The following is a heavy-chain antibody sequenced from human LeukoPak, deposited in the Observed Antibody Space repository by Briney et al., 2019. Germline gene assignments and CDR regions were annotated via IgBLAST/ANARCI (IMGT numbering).Heavy chain of an antibody. J-gene: IGHJ3*01. CDR3: ARGKQYYYDSSGTSFGSFDV. CDR1: GFTFSRYW. Sequence: GGSLRLSCAASGFTFSRYWMHWVRQAPGKGLVWVSRINSDGRSTDYADSVKGRFTISRDNAKNTLYLQMNSLRAEDTAVYYCARGKQYYYDSSGTSFGSFDVWGQGTIVTVSS. V-gene: IGHV3-74*01. CDR2: INSDGRST. D-gene: IGHD3-22*01.